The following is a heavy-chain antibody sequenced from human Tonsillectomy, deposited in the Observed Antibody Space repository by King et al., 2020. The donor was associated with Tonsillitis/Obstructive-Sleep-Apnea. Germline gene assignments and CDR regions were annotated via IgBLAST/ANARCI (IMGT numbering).Heavy chain of an antibody. J-gene: IGHJ5*02. Sequence: VQLQESGPGLVKPSQTLSLTCTVSGGSINNGGYYWSWIRQHPGKGLEWIGYIYYSGITYYNPSLKSRVAISLDTSKNQFSLSLTSVTAADPAVYYCSRARDYYVRICSHDWFHPWGQGPLVTVSP. D-gene: IGHD3-10*02. CDR1: GGSINNGGYY. CDR2: IYYSGIT. V-gene: IGHV4-31*03. CDR3: SRARDYYVRICSHDWFHP.